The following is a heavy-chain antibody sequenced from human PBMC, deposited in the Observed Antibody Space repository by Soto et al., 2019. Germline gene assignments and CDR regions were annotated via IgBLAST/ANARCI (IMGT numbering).Heavy chain of an antibody. V-gene: IGHV4-30-4*01. Sequence: SETLSLTCTVSGGSISSGDYYWSWIRQPPGKGLEWIGYIYYSGSTYYNPSLKSRVTISVDTSKNQFSLKLSSVTAADTAVYYCARVDYYDSSGYCEYWGQGTLVTVSS. D-gene: IGHD3-22*01. CDR3: ARVDYYDSSGYCEY. J-gene: IGHJ4*02. CDR1: GGSISSGDYY. CDR2: IYYSGST.